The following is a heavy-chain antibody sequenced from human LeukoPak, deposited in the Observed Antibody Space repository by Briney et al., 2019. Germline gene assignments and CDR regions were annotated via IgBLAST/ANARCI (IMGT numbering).Heavy chain of an antibody. CDR3: ARDSHYGAFDI. J-gene: IGHJ3*02. D-gene: IGHD3-16*01. V-gene: IGHV4-39*02. CDR2: IYFSGGT. Sequence: PSETLSLTCTVSGGSISSSSYYWGWIRQPPGKGLEWIGSIYFSGGTYYNASLKSRVTISVDTSKNQFSLKLSSVTAADTAVYYCARDSHYGAFDIWGQGTMVTVSS. CDR1: GGSISSSSYY.